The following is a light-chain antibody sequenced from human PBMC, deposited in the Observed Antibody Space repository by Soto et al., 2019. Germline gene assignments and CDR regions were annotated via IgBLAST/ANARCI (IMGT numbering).Light chain of an antibody. CDR3: SSYTQFSTVV. Sequence: QSALTQPASVSGSPGQSITISCTGTSSDVGAYNYVSWYRQHPGKAPKLVIYGVSNRPSGISSRFSGSKSGNTASLTISGLQAEDEADYYCSSYTQFSTVVFGGGTKVTVL. J-gene: IGLJ3*02. V-gene: IGLV2-14*01. CDR1: SSDVGAYNY. CDR2: GVS.